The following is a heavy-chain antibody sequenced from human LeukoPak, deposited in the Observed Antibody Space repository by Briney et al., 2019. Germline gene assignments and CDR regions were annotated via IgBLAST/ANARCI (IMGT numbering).Heavy chain of an antibody. Sequence: ASVKVSCKASGYTFINYDISWVRQATGQGLEWMGWMNPNSGNTGYAQKFQGRVTITRNTSINTAYMELSRLRSEDTAVYYCARGGFYDTPGPWGQGTLVTVSS. CDR3: ARGGFYDTPGP. CDR1: GYTFINYD. CDR2: MNPNSGNT. J-gene: IGHJ5*02. V-gene: IGHV1-8*03. D-gene: IGHD2/OR15-2a*01.